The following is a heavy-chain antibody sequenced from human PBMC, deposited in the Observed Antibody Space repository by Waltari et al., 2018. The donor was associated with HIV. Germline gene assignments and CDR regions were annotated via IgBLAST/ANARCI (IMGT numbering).Heavy chain of an antibody. Sequence: QVQLVESGGGVVQPGTSLRLSCAASGFTFTKYGMHWVRQAPGKGLEGVTLIRDDVSNKYYADSVKGRFTISRDNSNNTLYLQMNSLRAEDTAVYYCARDAAPNSHTPSSSDVWGQGTLVTVSS. CDR3: ARDAAPNSHTPSSSDV. CDR1: GFTFTKYG. J-gene: IGHJ4*02. D-gene: IGHD6-13*01. CDR2: IRDDVSNK. V-gene: IGHV3-33*01.